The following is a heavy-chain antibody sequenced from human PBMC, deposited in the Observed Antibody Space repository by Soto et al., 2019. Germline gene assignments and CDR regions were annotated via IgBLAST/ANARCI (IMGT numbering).Heavy chain of an antibody. Sequence: ASVKVSCKASGYTFTGYYMHWVRQAPGQGLEWMGWINPSSGGTNYAQKFQGRVTMTRDTSISTAYMELSRLRSDDTAVYYCARVSSRGTVNYFDYWGQGTLVTVSS. CDR3: ARVSSRGTVNYFDY. CDR2: INPSSGGT. CDR1: GYTFTGYY. V-gene: IGHV1-2*02. J-gene: IGHJ4*02. D-gene: IGHD4-4*01.